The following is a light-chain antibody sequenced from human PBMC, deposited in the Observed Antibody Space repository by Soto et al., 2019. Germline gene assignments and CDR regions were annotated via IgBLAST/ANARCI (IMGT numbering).Light chain of an antibody. J-gene: IGKJ2*01. V-gene: IGKV3-15*01. CDR2: DAS. CDR1: QSVSSN. Sequence: EIVMTQSPATLSVSPGERATLSCRASQSVSSNLAWYQQKPGQAPRLLIYDASTRATGIPARFSGSGSGTECTLTIGSLQSEDFAVYYCQQYNNWPRTFGQGTKLEIK. CDR3: QQYNNWPRT.